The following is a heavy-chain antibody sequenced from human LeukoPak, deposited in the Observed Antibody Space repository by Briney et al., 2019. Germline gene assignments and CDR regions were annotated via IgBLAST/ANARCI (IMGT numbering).Heavy chain of an antibody. CDR3: ARDVGWPTTG. Sequence: ASVKVSCKASGYTFTDYYIHWVRTAPGQGLEWMAWNKPNSGDTNYAQRFQGRVTMTSDTSISTGYMELSGLRSDDTAVYYCARDVGWPTTGWGQGTLVTVSS. D-gene: IGHD5-12*01. V-gene: IGHV1-2*02. CDR1: GYTFTDYY. J-gene: IGHJ4*02. CDR2: NKPNSGDT.